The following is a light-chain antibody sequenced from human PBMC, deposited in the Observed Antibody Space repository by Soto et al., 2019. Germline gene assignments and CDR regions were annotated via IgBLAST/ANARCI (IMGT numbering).Light chain of an antibody. Sequence: DXVMXXTPLSLPVTPGEPASISCRSSQXXXXXXXXXTYLDWYLQKPGQSPQLLIYTLSYRASGVPDRFSGSGSGXDFTLKISRVEAEDVGVYYCMQRIEFPWTFGQGTKVEIK. CDR1: QXXXXXXXXXTY. CDR3: MQRIEFPWT. V-gene: IGKV2-40*01. CDR2: TLS. J-gene: IGKJ1*01.